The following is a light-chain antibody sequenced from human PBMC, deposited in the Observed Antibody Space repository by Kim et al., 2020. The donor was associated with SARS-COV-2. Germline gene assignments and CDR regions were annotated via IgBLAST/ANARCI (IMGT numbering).Light chain of an antibody. Sequence: SPGVRSTLSCRASQSVSDSNLALYQLKPGRALRLLIYGASTRATGIPDRFSGSGSGTDFTLTISILEPEDFAMYYCQQYGYSPWTFGQGTKVDIK. CDR1: QSVSDSN. V-gene: IGKV3-20*01. J-gene: IGKJ1*01. CDR3: QQYGYSPWT. CDR2: GAS.